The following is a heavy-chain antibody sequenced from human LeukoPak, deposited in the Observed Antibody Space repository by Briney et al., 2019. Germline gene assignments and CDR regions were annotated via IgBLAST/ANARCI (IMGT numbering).Heavy chain of an antibody. Sequence: SETLSLTCAVYGGSFSGYYWSWIRQPPGKGLEWIGEINHGGSTNYNPSLKSRVTISVDTSKNQFSLKLSSVTAADTAVYYCARGPVVPAADYYYYYGMDVWGQGTTVTVSS. J-gene: IGHJ6*02. D-gene: IGHD2-2*01. CDR2: INHGGST. V-gene: IGHV4-34*01. CDR1: GGSFSGYY. CDR3: ARGPVVPAADYYYYYGMDV.